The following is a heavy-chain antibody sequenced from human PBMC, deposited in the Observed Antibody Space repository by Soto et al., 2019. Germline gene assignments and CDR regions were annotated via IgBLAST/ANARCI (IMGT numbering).Heavy chain of an antibody. CDR3: AHGSRWYGGLSHYYYYGMDV. D-gene: IGHD6-19*01. CDR2: IYWDDDK. CDR1: GFSLSTSGVG. Sequence: SGPTLVNPTQTLTLTCTFSGFSLSTSGVGVGWIRQPPGKALEWLALIYWDDDKRYSPSLKSRLTITKDTSKNQVVLTMTNMDPVEKATYYCAHGSRWYGGLSHYYYYGMDVWGQGTTVTVSS. V-gene: IGHV2-5*02. J-gene: IGHJ6*02.